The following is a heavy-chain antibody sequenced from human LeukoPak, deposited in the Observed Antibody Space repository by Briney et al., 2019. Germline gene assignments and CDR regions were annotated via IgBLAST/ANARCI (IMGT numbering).Heavy chain of an antibody. CDR2: INHSGST. CDR1: GGSFSGYY. V-gene: IGHV4-34*01. CDR3: ARGTSSMIVDNY. J-gene: IGHJ4*02. D-gene: IGHD3-22*01. Sequence: SETLSLTCAVYGGSFSGYYWSWIRQPPGKGLEWIGEINHSGSTNYNPSLKSRVTMSVDTSKNQFSLKLSSVTAADTAVYYCARGTSSMIVDNYWGQGTLVTVSS.